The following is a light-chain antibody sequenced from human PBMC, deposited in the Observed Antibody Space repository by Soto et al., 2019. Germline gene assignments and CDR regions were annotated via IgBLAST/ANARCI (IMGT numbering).Light chain of an antibody. V-gene: IGLV1-51*01. CDR3: GTWDSSLRQV. CDR1: SSNIGNNY. CDR2: DNN. Sequence: QSVLTQPPSVSAAPGQKVTISCSGSSSNIGNNYVSWYQQLPGTAPKLLIYDNNKRPSGITDRFSGSKSGTSATLGITGLQTGDEADYYCGTWDSSLRQVFGGGTKLTVL. J-gene: IGLJ3*02.